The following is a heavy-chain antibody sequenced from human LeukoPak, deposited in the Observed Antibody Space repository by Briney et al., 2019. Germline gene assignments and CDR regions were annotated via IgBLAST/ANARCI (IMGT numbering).Heavy chain of an antibody. D-gene: IGHD2-21*02. Sequence: GGSLRLSCAASGFTFSSYGMSWVRQAPGKGLEWVSAISGSGGSTYYADSVKGRFTISRDNSKNTLYLQMNSLRAEDTAVYYRATPVVTVTHEDYWGQGTLVTVSS. CDR2: ISGSGGST. J-gene: IGHJ4*02. V-gene: IGHV3-23*01. CDR3: ATPVVTVTHEDY. CDR1: GFTFSSYG.